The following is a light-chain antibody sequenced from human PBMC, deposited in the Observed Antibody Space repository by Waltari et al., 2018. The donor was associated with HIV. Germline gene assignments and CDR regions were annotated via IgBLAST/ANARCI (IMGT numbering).Light chain of an antibody. CDR1: QSLTAN. Sequence: LTQSPATLSVSPGERVTLSCRASQSLTANLAWYQQRPGQAPRLLIYGASSRATDIPARFTGSGSGTDYTFTISSVQSEDSAVYYCQQNIHWPPYTFGQGTKL. CDR3: QQNIHWPPYT. CDR2: GAS. J-gene: IGKJ2*01. V-gene: IGKV3-15*01.